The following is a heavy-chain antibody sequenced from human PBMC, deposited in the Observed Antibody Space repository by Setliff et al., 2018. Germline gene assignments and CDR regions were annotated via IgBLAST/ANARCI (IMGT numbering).Heavy chain of an antibody. CDR3: SRLVRYCTRTSCQRASGEDY. CDR1: GYTFTNYA. V-gene: IGHV1-18*01. D-gene: IGHD2-2*01. J-gene: IGHJ4*02. Sequence: ASVKVSCKASGYTFTNYAINWVRQAPGQRFEWVGWISAYSGNTYYAQKFQGRVTMTTDTSTATAYLELRSLRSDDTAVYYCSRLVRYCTRTSCQRASGEDYWGQGTLVTVS. CDR2: ISAYSGNT.